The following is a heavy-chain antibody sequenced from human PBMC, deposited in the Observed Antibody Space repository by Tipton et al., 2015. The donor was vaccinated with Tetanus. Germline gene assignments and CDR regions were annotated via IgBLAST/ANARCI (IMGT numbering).Heavy chain of an antibody. V-gene: IGHV4-59*01. CDR3: ARDIEEVGATKYFDY. J-gene: IGHJ4*02. Sequence: TLSLTCTVSGGSISSYYWSWIRQPPGKGPEWIGQIHFSGSTNYIPSLKSRVIISLDTSKNQFSLRLTSVTAADTAVYYCARDIEEVGATKYFDYWGQGTLVTVSS. CDR1: GGSISSYY. CDR2: IHFSGST. D-gene: IGHD1-26*01.